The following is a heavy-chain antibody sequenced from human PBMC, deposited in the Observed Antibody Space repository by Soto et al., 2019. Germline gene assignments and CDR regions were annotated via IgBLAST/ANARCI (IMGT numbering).Heavy chain of an antibody. CDR3: VRNYGPAYTFDY. V-gene: IGHV4-59*08. CDR2: IYYSGST. CDR1: GGSISSYY. Sequence: QVQLQESGPGLVKPSETLSLTCTVSGGSISSYYWSWIRQPPGKGLEWIGYIYYSGSTNYNPSLKSRATISVDTSKNQFSLKLSSVTAADTAVYYCVRNYGPAYTFDYWGQGTLVTVSS. D-gene: IGHD3-10*01. J-gene: IGHJ4*02.